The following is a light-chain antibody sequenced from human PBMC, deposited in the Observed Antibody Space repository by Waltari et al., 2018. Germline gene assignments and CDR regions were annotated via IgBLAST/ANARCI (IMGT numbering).Light chain of an antibody. J-gene: IGKJ1*01. Sequence: ERVMTQSPATLSVSPGERAPLSCRASQSVSSNLAWYQQKFGQAPRLLIYGASTRATGIPARFSGSGSGTEFTLTISSLQSEDFAVYYCQQYDYWPTFGQGTKVEIK. V-gene: IGKV3-15*01. CDR3: QQYDYWPT. CDR2: GAS. CDR1: QSVSSN.